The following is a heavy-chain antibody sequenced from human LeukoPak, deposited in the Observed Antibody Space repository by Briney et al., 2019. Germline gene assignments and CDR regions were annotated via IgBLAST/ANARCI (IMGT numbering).Heavy chain of an antibody. CDR1: GGSFSGYY. V-gene: IGHV4-34*01. CDR3: ASSYSSQNWFDP. Sequence: SETLSLTCAVYGGSFSGYYWSWIRQPPGKGLEWIGEINHSGSTNYNPSLKSRVTISVDTSKNQFSLKLSSVTAADTAVYYCASSYSSQNWFDPWGQGTLVTVSS. J-gene: IGHJ5*02. D-gene: IGHD6-13*01. CDR2: INHSGST.